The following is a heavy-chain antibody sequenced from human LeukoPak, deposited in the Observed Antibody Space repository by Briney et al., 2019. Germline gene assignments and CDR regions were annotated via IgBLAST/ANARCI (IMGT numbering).Heavy chain of an antibody. J-gene: IGHJ4*02. CDR2: ITPMFGIA. Sequence: SVKVSCKASGGTFSRYAISWVRQAPGQGLEWMGGITPMFGIANYAQKFQGRVTITADESTSTAYMELSSLRSEDTAVYYCARDRPYTGGWRGFDYWGQGTLVTVSS. CDR3: ARDRPYTGGWRGFDY. V-gene: IGHV1-69*01. D-gene: IGHD6-19*01. CDR1: GGTFSRYA.